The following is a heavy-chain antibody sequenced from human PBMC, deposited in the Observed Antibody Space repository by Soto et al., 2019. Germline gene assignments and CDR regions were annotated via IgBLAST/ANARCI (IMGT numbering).Heavy chain of an antibody. CDR1: GVSISGYY. Sequence: QVQLQESGPGLVKPSETLSLTCTVSGVSISGYYWSWVRQPPGKGLEWIGYIYYGGSTNYNPSLMSRVTRSVDPSKNHFSLKPNSVTAADTAVYYWAREKRRWRQDLWGQGILVTVSS. CDR2: IYYGGST. V-gene: IGHV4-59*01. J-gene: IGHJ5*02. CDR3: AREKRRWRQDL.